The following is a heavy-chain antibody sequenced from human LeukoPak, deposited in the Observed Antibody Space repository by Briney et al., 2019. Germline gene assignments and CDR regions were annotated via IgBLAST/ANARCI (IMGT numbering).Heavy chain of an antibody. D-gene: IGHD1-14*01. CDR2: IYYRGST. CDR3: ARVTSRLGWFDP. J-gene: IGHJ5*02. V-gene: IGHV4-59*08. CDR1: GGSISSYY. Sequence: SETLSLTCTVSGGSISSYYWSWIRQPPGKGLEWIGYIYYRGSTNYNPSLKSRVTISVDTSKNQFSLKLRSVTAADTAVYYCARVTSRLGWFDPWGQGTLVTVSS.